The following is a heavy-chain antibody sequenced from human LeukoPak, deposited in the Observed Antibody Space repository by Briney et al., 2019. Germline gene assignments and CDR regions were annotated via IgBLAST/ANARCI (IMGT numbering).Heavy chain of an antibody. D-gene: IGHD2-15*01. Sequence: GGSLRLSCAASGFTFSSYWMSWVRQAPGKGLEWVANIKQDGSEKYYVDSVKGRFTISRDNAKNSLYLQMNSLRAEDTAVYYCARGHGPRVVVAATQEYYFDYWGQGTLVTVSS. J-gene: IGHJ4*02. CDR1: GFTFSSYW. CDR2: IKQDGSEK. V-gene: IGHV3-7*01. CDR3: ARGHGPRVVVAATQEYYFDY.